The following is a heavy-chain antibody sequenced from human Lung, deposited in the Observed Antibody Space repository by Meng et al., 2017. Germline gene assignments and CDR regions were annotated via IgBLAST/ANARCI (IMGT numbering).Heavy chain of an antibody. V-gene: IGHV3-30*18. J-gene: IGHJ4*02. Sequence: QVLLVESGGGVVQPGWSLRLSCASSGFTFSRYGMHWVRQAPGKGLEGVAVISYDGSNKYYADSVKGRFTISRDNSKNTLYLQMNSLRAEDTAVYYCAKDLSKQQQLGELDYWGQGTLVTVSS. CDR2: ISYDGSNK. CDR1: GFTFSRYG. CDR3: AKDLSKQQQLGELDY. D-gene: IGHD6-13*01.